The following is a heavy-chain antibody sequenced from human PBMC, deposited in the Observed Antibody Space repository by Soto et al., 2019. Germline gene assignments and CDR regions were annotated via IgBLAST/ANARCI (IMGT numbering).Heavy chain of an antibody. D-gene: IGHD6-19*01. V-gene: IGHV4-34*01. J-gene: IGHJ6*02. CDR2: INHSGVT. Sequence: PSETLSLTCAVYGGSFSGYDWSWIRQPPGKGLEWIGEINHSGVTNYKPSLKRRVTISVDTSKNQFSLQLKSVTAADTALYYCARFSGSYYYAMDVWGQGSTVTVSS. CDR1: GGSFSGYD. CDR3: ARFSGSYYYAMDV.